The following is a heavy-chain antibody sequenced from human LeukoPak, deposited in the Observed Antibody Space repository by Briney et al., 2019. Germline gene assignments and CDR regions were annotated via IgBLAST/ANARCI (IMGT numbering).Heavy chain of an antibody. Sequence: PSETLSLTCAVSGGSISSSRYFWGWIRQPPGKGLEWIGSIYYSGSTFYNPSLKSRVTISVDTSKNQFSLKLSSVTAADTAVYYCARMTTVMYFDLWGRGTLVTVSS. CDR3: ARMTTVMYFDL. CDR1: GGSISSSRYF. CDR2: IYYSGST. D-gene: IGHD4-17*01. V-gene: IGHV4-39*07. J-gene: IGHJ2*01.